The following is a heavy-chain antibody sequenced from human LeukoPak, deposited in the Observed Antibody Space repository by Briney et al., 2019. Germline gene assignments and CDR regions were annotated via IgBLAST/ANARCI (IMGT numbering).Heavy chain of an antibody. CDR2: ISSYNDNT. CDR1: GYTFSNYG. D-gene: IGHD5-24*01. J-gene: IGHJ6*03. CDR3: ARDPGGGMANLHYYYYMDV. V-gene: IGHV1-18*01. Sequence: ASVKVSCKASGYTFSNYGISWVRQAPGQGLEWMGWISSYNDNTNYAQKLQGRVTMTTDTSTSTAYMELRSLRSDDTAVYYCARDPGGGMANLHYYYYMDVWGKGTTVTVSS.